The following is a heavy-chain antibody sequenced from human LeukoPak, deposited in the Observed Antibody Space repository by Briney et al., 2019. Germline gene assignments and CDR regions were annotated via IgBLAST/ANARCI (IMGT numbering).Heavy chain of an antibody. CDR1: GFTFSTYG. J-gene: IGHJ4*02. D-gene: IGHD3-22*01. V-gene: IGHV3-33*01. Sequence: PGRSLRLTCAASGFTFSTYGMHWVRQAPGKGLEWVAVIWYDGSNKDYADSVKGRFTISRDNSKNTLYLQMNSLRAEDTAVYYCARDFTLNHRDSSGYSDYWGQGTLVTVSS. CDR2: IWYDGSNK. CDR3: ARDFTLNHRDSSGYSDY.